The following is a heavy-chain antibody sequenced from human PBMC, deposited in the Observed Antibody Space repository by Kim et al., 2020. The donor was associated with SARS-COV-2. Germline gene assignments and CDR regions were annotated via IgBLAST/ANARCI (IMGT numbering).Heavy chain of an antibody. CDR2: IKSKTDGGTT. J-gene: IGHJ6*01. D-gene: IGHD2-15*01. V-gene: IGHV3-15*01. CDR1: GFTFSNAW. CDR3: TKRKRYCSGGSCDYY. Sequence: GGSLRLSCAASGFTFSNAWMSWVRQAPGNGLEWVGSIKSKTDGGTTDYAAPVKGRCISSRDDSKNTLYLQMNSLKTEDTAVYYCTKRKRYCSGGSCDYY.